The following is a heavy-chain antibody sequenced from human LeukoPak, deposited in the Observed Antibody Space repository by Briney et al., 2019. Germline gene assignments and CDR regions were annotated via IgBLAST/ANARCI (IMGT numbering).Heavy chain of an antibody. CDR1: GGSISSTTYY. V-gene: IGHV4-39*01. J-gene: IGHJ4*02. CDR3: ARYGSIGSGYLY. Sequence: SETLSLTCTVSGGSISSTTYYWGWIRQPPGKGLEWIGSVYYSGSTYYNPSLKSRGIISVDTSKNQFSLRLSSVTAADTAVYYCARYGSIGSGYLYWGQGTLVTVSS. CDR2: VYYSGST. D-gene: IGHD5-12*01.